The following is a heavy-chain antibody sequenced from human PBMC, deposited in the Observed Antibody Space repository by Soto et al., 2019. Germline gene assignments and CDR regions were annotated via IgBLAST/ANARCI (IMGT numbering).Heavy chain of an antibody. J-gene: IGHJ3*02. CDR1: GFTFDDYA. D-gene: IGHD3-22*01. CDR2: ISWNSGSI. Sequence: EVQLVESGGGLVQPGRSLRLSCAASGFTFDDYAMHWVRQAPGKGLEWVSGISWNSGSIGYADSVKGRFTISRDNAKNSLYLQMNSLRAEDTALYYCAKDSYYDSSGYLLGAFDIWGQGTMVRLF. V-gene: IGHV3-9*01. CDR3: AKDSYYDSSGYLLGAFDI.